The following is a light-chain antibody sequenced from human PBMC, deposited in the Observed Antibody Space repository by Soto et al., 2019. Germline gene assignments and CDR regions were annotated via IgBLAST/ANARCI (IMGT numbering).Light chain of an antibody. CDR3: CSYAGDYSLG. CDR2: GVH. CDR1: GSDIGSYVY. V-gene: IGLV2-11*01. J-gene: IGLJ2*01. Sequence: QSALTQPRSMSGSPGQSVTISCSGTGSDIGSYVYVAWYQHPPDKAPKLIIYGVHKRPSGVPDRFSGSKSGITASLTISGLQAEDEGDYYCCSYAGDYSLGLGGGTKLTVL.